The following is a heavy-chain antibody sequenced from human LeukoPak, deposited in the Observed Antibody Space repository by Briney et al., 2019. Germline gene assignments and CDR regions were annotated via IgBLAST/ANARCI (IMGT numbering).Heavy chain of an antibody. D-gene: IGHD3-22*01. J-gene: IGHJ5*02. V-gene: IGHV1-2*06. Sequence: ASVKVSCKASGYTFTGYYMHWVRQAPGQGLEWMGRINPNSGGTNYAQKFQGRVTMNRDTSISTAYMELSRLRSDDTAVYYCARVLARINYYDSSGYLNWFDPWGQGTLVTVSS. CDR2: INPNSGGT. CDR1: GYTFTGYY. CDR3: ARVLARINYYDSSGYLNWFDP.